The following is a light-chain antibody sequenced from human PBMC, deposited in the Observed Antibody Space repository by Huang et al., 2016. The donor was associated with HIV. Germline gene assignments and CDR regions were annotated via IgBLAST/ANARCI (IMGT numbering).Light chain of an antibody. Sequence: DMVMTQSPGTLSVSPGERATLSCRASQSVKKNLAWYQQKPGHAPRLLISGVSTRDTGVPARFSGNGSETEFTLTITSVQSEDSAVYYCQQYNNWPPYDFGQGTKLEIK. CDR3: QQYNNWPPYD. CDR2: GVS. V-gene: IGKV3-15*01. J-gene: IGKJ2*01. CDR1: QSVKKN.